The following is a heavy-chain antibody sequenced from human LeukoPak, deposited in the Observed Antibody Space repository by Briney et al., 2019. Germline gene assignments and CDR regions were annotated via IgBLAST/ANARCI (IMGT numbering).Heavy chain of an antibody. CDR3: AKGSHYYGSGSYDY. CDR1: GFTFSSYG. Sequence: PGGTLRLSCAASGFTFSSYGMSWVRQAPGEGLEWVSAISGSGGSTYYADSVKGRFTISRDNSKNTLYLQMNSLRAEDTAVYYCAKGSHYYGSGSYDYWGQGTLVTVSS. J-gene: IGHJ4*02. D-gene: IGHD3-10*01. V-gene: IGHV3-23*01. CDR2: ISGSGGST.